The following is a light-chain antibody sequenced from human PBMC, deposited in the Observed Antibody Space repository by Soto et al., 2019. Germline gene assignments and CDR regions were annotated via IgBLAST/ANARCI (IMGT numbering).Light chain of an antibody. CDR3: QQYGMSPWT. CDR2: GAS. CDR1: QSISSSY. V-gene: IGKV3-20*01. Sequence: EIVLTQSPGTLSLSPGERATLSCRASQSISSSYLAWHQQKSGQAPRLLIYGASSRATGIPDRFSGSGSGTDFTLTIIRLEPEDFAVYYCQQYGMSPWTFGQGTKVEIK. J-gene: IGKJ1*01.